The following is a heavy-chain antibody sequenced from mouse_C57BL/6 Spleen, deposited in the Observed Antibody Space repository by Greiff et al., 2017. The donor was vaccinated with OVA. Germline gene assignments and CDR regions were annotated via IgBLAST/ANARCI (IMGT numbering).Heavy chain of an antibody. J-gene: IGHJ2*01. D-gene: IGHD1-1*01. CDR1: GYAFSSYW. CDR3: ARSGHYYGSSTDY. V-gene: IGHV1-80*01. CDR2: IYPGDGDT. Sequence: VMLVESGAELVKPGASVKISCKASGYAFSSYWMNWVKQRPGKGLEWIGQIYPGDGDTNYNGKFKGKATLTADKSSSTAYMQLSSLTSEDSAVYFCARSGHYYGSSTDYWGQGTTLTVSS.